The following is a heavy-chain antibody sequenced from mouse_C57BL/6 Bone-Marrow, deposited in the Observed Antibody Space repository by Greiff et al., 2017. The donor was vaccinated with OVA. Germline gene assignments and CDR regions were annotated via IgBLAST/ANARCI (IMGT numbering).Heavy chain of an antibody. D-gene: IGHD2-5*01. CDR1: GYTFTSYT. J-gene: IGHJ4*01. Sequence: QVQLQQSGAELARPGASVKMSCKASGYTFTSYTMHWVKQRPGQGLEWIGYINPSSGYTKYNQKFKDKATLTADKSSSTAYMQLSSLTSEDSAVYYCPYSNHYYAMDYWGQGTSVTVSS. CDR3: PYSNHYYAMDY. CDR2: INPSSGYT. V-gene: IGHV1-4*01.